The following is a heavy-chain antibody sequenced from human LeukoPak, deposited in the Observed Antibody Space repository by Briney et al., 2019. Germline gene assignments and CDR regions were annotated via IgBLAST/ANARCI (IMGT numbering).Heavy chain of an antibody. V-gene: IGHV4-39*07. CDR3: ARQGGGATMVRGVTSKNWFDP. D-gene: IGHD3-10*01. Sequence: SETLSLTCTVSGGSISSSSYYWGWIRQPPGKGLEWIGSIYYSGSTYYNPFLKSRVTISVDTSKNQFSLKLSSVTAADTAVYYCARQGGGATMVRGVTSKNWFDPWGQGTLVTVSS. J-gene: IGHJ5*02. CDR2: IYYSGST. CDR1: GGSISSSSYY.